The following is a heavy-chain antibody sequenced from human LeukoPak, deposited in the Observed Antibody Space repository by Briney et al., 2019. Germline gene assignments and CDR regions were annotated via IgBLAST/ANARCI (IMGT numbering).Heavy chain of an antibody. CDR1: GYKFNLYD. V-gene: IGHV1-18*01. Sequence: ASVKVSFKCSGYKFNLYDILWGRQAPGHGLDLVGWISIYTGRANYAQKFQVRVSMVTDTSTTTAYLKPTTSTYTATALYYCARAHGTNSGTHAFAVWGLEPLATVAP. CDR3: ARAHGTNSGTHAFAV. J-gene: IGHJ3*01. CDR2: ISIYTGRA. D-gene: IGHD4-23*01.